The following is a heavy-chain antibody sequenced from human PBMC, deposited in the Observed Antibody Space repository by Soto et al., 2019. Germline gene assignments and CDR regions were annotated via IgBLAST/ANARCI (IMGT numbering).Heavy chain of an antibody. CDR3: ARGNYCSGGPCYYFFAY. J-gene: IGHJ4*02. V-gene: IGHV4-30-4*01. Sequence: QVQLQESGPGLVKPSQTLSLTCTVSGGSISSDDYYWSWIRQPPGKGLEWIGHIYYGGSTYYNPSLMSRVAPAADTSKTRFSLELSAVTAADTAVYYCARGNYCSGGPCYYFFAYWGQGTLVTVSS. CDR1: GGSISSDDYY. CDR2: IYYGGST. D-gene: IGHD2-15*01.